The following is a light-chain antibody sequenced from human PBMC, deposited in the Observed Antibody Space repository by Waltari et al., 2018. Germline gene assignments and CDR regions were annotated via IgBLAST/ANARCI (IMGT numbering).Light chain of an antibody. CDR2: QDS. Sequence: SYELTQPPSVSVSPAQTASITCSGDKLGDKYACWYQQKPGQSPVLVIYQDSKRPSGIPELFSGSNSGNTATLTISGTQAMDEADYYCQAWDSTHLVFGGGTKLTVL. CDR3: QAWDSTHLV. V-gene: IGLV3-1*01. CDR1: KLGDKY. J-gene: IGLJ2*01.